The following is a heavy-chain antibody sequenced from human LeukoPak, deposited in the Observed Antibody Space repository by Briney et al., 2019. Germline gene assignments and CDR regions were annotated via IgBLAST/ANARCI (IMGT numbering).Heavy chain of an antibody. CDR3: ARDLWGLHYDSSGPDY. D-gene: IGHD3-22*01. V-gene: IGHV1-18*01. CDR1: VYTFTSYG. CDR2: ISAYNGNT. J-gene: IGHJ4*02. Sequence: ASVKVSCKASVYTFTSYGISGVRQAPGQGLEWMGWISAYNGNTNYAQKFQGRVTIPTDTSTSTAYMERTSLRSDERAVYYCARDLWGLHYDSSGPDYWGQGTLVTVSS.